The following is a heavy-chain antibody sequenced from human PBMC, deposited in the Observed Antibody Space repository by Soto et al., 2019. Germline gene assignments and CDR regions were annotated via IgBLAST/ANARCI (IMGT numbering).Heavy chain of an antibody. Sequence: GGSLRLSCAASGFTFDDYAMHWVRQAPGKGLEWVSGISWNSGSIGYADSVKGRFTISRDNAKNSLYLQMNSLRAEDTALYYCAKDFYSSSPMGAFDIWGQGTMVTVSS. J-gene: IGHJ3*02. CDR3: AKDFYSSSPMGAFDI. CDR1: GFTFDDYA. CDR2: ISWNSGSI. D-gene: IGHD6-13*01. V-gene: IGHV3-9*01.